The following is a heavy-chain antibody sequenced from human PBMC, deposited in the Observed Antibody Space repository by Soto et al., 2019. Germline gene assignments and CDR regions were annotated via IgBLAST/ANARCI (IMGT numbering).Heavy chain of an antibody. V-gene: IGHV1-18*01. CDR1: GYTFTSHG. J-gene: IGHJ4*02. CDR3: ARDISYGSGTAYGY. Sequence: ASVKVSCKTTGYTFTSHGISWVRQAPGQGLEWMGWISSLTGGTNYAQNLQGRATMTTDTSTSTAYMELRSLTSDDTAVYYCARDISYGSGTAYGYWGQGTLVTVSS. CDR2: ISSLTGGT. D-gene: IGHD3-10*01.